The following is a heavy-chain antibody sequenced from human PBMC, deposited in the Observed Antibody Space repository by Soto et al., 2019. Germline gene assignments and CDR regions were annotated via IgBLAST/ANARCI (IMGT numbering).Heavy chain of an antibody. CDR2: FFIGGNT. J-gene: IGHJ4*02. CDR1: GGSITGGSISSTTYY. D-gene: IGHD5-12*01. V-gene: IGHV4-39*01. Sequence: PSETLSLTCTVSGGSITGGSISSTTYYWGWMRQPPGKGLEWIASFFIGGNTYYNPSLKSRVTTSVDTSKNQFSLKLSSVTAADTAFYYCARLGRDGYNYGRGYFDYWGQGTLVTV. CDR3: ARLGRDGYNYGRGYFDY.